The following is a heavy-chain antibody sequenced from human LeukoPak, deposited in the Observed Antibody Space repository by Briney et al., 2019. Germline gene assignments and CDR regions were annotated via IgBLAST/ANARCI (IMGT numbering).Heavy chain of an antibody. J-gene: IGHJ4*02. CDR1: GGTFSSYA. Sequence: SVKVSCKASGGTFSSYAISGVRQAPGQGLEWMGGIIPIFGTANYAQKFQDRVTITADESTSTAYMDLSSLRSEDTAVYYCARVPGIAAAGSGNYFDYWGQGTLVTVSS. CDR2: IIPIFGTA. V-gene: IGHV1-69*13. CDR3: ARVPGIAAAGSGNYFDY. D-gene: IGHD6-13*01.